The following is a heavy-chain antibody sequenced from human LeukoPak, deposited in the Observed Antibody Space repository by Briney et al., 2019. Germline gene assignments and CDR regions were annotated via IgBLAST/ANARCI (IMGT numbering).Heavy chain of an antibody. V-gene: IGHV3-23*01. D-gene: IGHD2-2*01. Sequence: GGSLRLSCAASGFTFSSYAMSWVRQAPGKGLEWVSAISGSGGSTYYADSVKGRFTISRDNSKNTLYLQMNSLRAEDTAVYYCARYIVVVPAANRLNYYYGMDVWGQGTTVTVSS. CDR3: ARYIVVVPAANRLNYYYGMDV. CDR2: ISGSGGST. CDR1: GFTFSSYA. J-gene: IGHJ6*02.